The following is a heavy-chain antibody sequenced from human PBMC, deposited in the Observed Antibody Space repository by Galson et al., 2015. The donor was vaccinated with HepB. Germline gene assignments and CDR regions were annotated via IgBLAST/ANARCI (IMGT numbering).Heavy chain of an antibody. Sequence: SLRLSCAASGFTFSNYWMSWVRQAPGKGLEWVANIKQDGSEKYYVDSVKGRFIISRDNAMNSLYLQMNSLRAEDTAVYYCARDRFFRTVRGVTTLGYWGQGTLVTVSS. CDR2: IKQDGSEK. CDR3: ARDRFFRTVRGVTTLGY. D-gene: IGHD3-10*01. V-gene: IGHV3-7*03. CDR1: GFTFSNYW. J-gene: IGHJ4*02.